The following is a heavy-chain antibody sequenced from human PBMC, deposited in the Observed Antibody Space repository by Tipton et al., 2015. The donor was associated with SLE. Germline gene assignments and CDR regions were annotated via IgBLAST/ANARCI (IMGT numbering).Heavy chain of an antibody. Sequence: SLRLSCAASGFNFRDAWMTWVRQAPGKGPEWIGLMKSKSFGETTNYAAPVKGRFTISRDDSKNTLYLQMNSLRAEDTAVYYCAKGANYYDSSGYPYYFDYWGQGTLVTVSS. CDR2: MKSKSFGETT. CDR3: AKGANYYDSSGYPYYFDY. CDR1: GFNFRDAW. V-gene: IGHV3-15*01. D-gene: IGHD3-22*01. J-gene: IGHJ4*02.